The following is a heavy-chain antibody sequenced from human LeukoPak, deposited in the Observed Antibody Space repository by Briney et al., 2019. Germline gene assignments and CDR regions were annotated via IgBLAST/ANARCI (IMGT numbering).Heavy chain of an antibody. J-gene: IGHJ3*02. Sequence: SETLSLTCAVSGGSISSSNWWSWVRQPPGKGLEWIGEIFYSGSTNYNPSPKSRIIISVDKSKNQFSLKLSSVTAADTAVYYCARERSGSEIFARSFDIWGQGTMVTVSS. D-gene: IGHD3-3*01. CDR1: GGSISSSNW. V-gene: IGHV4-4*02. CDR3: ARERSGSEIFARSFDI. CDR2: IFYSGST.